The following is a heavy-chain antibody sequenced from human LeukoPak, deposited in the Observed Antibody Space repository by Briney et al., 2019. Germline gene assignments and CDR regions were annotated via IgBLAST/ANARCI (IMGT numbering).Heavy chain of an antibody. CDR3: ARFQWLVSYFDY. V-gene: IGHV3-7*03. D-gene: IGHD6-19*01. Sequence: GGSLRLSCAASGFTFSRYWMSWVRQAPGKGLEWVANIKQDGSEKYYVDSVKGRFTISRDNAKNSLYLQMNSLRAEDTAVYYCARFQWLVSYFDYWGQGTLVTVSS. J-gene: IGHJ4*02. CDR1: GFTFSRYW. CDR2: IKQDGSEK.